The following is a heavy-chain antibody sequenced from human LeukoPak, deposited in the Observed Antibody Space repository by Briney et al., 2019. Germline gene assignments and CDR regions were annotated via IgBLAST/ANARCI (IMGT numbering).Heavy chain of an antibody. V-gene: IGHV1-46*01. D-gene: IGHD6-13*01. J-gene: IGHJ4*02. CDR3: AREHHSSSWYRGGHYFDY. CDR2: INPSGGST. Sequence: ASVKVSCKASGYTFTSYYMHWVRQAPGQGLEWMGIINPSGGSTSYAQKFQGRVTMIRDTSTSTVYMELSSLRSEDTAVYYCAREHHSSSWYRGGHYFDYWGQGTLVTVSS. CDR1: GYTFTSYY.